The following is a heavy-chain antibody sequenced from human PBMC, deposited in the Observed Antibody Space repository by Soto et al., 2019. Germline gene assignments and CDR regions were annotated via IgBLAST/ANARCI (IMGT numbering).Heavy chain of an antibody. CDR2: ISGNSGSI. CDR3: TRQNLEHSSGWYP. CDR1: GFTISTYP. V-gene: IGHV3-48*02. J-gene: IGHJ5*02. D-gene: IGHD6-19*01. Sequence: EVQLVESGGGLVQPGGSLRLSCAASGFTISTYPMNWVRQAPGKGLEWVSYISGNSGSIYYADSVKGRFIISRDNAKNSLCLHMNSLRDDDTAVYYCTRQNLEHSSGWYPWGQGTLVTVSS.